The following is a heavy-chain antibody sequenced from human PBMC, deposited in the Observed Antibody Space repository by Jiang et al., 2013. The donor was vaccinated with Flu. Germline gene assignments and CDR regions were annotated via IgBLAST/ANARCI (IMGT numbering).Heavy chain of an antibody. D-gene: IGHD2-15*01. CDR1: GYTFTSYA. CDR2: INAGNGNT. Sequence: SGAEVKKPGASVKVSCKASGYTFTSYAMHWVRQAPGQRLEWMGWINAGNGNTKYSQKFQGRVTITRDTSASTAYMELSGLRSEDTAVYYCARGGRDIEGRGYYYYGMDVWGQGTTVTVSS. CDR3: ARGGRDIEGRGYYYYGMDV. J-gene: IGHJ6*02. V-gene: IGHV1-3*01.